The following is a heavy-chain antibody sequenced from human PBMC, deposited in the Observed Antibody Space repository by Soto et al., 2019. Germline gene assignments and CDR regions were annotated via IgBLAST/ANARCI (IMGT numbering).Heavy chain of an antibody. CDR3: AREGGSYSFDY. J-gene: IGHJ4*02. Sequence: GRFTISRDNSKNTLYLQMGSLRAEDMAVYYCAREGGSYSFDYWGQGTLVTVSS. D-gene: IGHD1-26*01. V-gene: IGHV3-64*01.